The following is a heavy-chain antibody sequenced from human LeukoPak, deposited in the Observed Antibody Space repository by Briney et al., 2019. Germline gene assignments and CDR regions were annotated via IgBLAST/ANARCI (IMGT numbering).Heavy chain of an antibody. CDR1: GGSISSYY. Sequence: SETLSLTCTVSGGSISSYYWSWIRQPPGKGLEWIGYIYYSGSTNYNPSLKCRVTISVDTSKNQFSLKLSSVTAADTAVYYCARSLYGGNSVGWFDPWGQGTLVTVSS. CDR3: ARSLYGGNSVGWFDP. CDR2: IYYSGST. V-gene: IGHV4-59*01. J-gene: IGHJ5*02. D-gene: IGHD4-23*01.